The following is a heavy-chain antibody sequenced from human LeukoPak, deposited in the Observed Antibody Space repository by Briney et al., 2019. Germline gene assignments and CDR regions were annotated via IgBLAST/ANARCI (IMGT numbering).Heavy chain of an antibody. Sequence: ASVKVSCKASGGTFSRYAISWVRQAPGQGLEWMGWINTNTGNPTYAQGFTGRFVFSLDTSVSTAYLQISSLKAEDTAVYYCAREKGRGYSYETDYWGQGTLVTVSS. J-gene: IGHJ4*02. D-gene: IGHD5-18*01. CDR2: INTNTGNP. CDR1: GGTFSRYA. CDR3: AREKGRGYSYETDY. V-gene: IGHV7-4-1*02.